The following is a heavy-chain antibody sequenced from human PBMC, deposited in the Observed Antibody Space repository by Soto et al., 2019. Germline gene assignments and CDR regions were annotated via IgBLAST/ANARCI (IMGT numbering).Heavy chain of an antibody. J-gene: IGHJ6*03. V-gene: IGHV1-46*03. Sequence: ASVKVSCKASGYTFTSYYMHWVRQAPGQGLEWMGIINPSGGSTSYAQKFQGRVTMTRDTSTSTVYMELSSLRSEDTAVYYCARAPRTDCSGGSCYWRYYYYYYYMDVWGKGTTVTVSS. CDR1: GYTFTSYY. CDR2: INPSGGST. D-gene: IGHD2-15*01. CDR3: ARAPRTDCSGGSCYWRYYYYYYYMDV.